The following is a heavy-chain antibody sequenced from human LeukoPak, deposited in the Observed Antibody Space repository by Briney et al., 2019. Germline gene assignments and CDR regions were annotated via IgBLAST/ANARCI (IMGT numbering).Heavy chain of an antibody. Sequence: GASVKVSCKASGYTFTSYGISWVRQAPGQGLEWMGWISAYNGNTNYAQKLQGRVTMTTDTSTSTAYMELRSLRSDDTAVYYCARDLIWFGESSHFDYWGQGTLVTVSS. D-gene: IGHD3-10*01. CDR1: GYTFTSYG. V-gene: IGHV1-18*01. J-gene: IGHJ4*02. CDR3: ARDLIWFGESSHFDY. CDR2: ISAYNGNT.